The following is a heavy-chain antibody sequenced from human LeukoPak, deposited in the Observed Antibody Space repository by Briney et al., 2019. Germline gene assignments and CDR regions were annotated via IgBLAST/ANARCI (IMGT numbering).Heavy chain of an antibody. V-gene: IGHV4-30-2*01. J-gene: IGHJ4*02. Sequence: PSETLSLTCAVSGGSISSGGYSWSWIRQPPGKGLEWIGYIYHSGSTYYNPSLKSRVTISVDRSKNQFSLKLSSVTAADTAVYYCARVRVDYAVHPYYFDYWGQGTLVTVSS. CDR2: IYHSGST. CDR1: GGSISSGGYS. CDR3: ARVRVDYAVHPYYFDY. D-gene: IGHD4-17*01.